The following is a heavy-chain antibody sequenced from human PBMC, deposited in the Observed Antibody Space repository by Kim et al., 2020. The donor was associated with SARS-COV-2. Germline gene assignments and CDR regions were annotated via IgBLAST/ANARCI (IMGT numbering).Heavy chain of an antibody. CDR1: GFTFSDSP. V-gene: IGHV3-73*01. D-gene: IGHD1-1*01. Sequence: GGSLRLSCAASGFTFSDSPIHWVRQASGKGLEWVGRIRSKVYSYATSYAASVKGRFTISRDDSESTAYLQMNSLKTEDTAVYYCTRIAGTSLALWDAFDVWGQGTMVTVSS. CDR3: TRIAGTSLALWDAFDV. CDR2: IRSKVYSYAT. J-gene: IGHJ3*01.